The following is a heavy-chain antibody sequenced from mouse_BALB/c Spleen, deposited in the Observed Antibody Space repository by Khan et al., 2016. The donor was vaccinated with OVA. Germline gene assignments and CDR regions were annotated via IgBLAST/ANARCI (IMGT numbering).Heavy chain of an antibody. V-gene: IGHV1-18*01. Sequence: EVQLQESGPELAKPGASMKISCKASGYSFTGYTMNWVKQSHGKNLEWIGLINPYNGGTTYNQKFKGKATLTVDKSSSTASMELLSLTSEDSAVYYGARGDGYYDAMDYWGQGTSVTVSS. J-gene: IGHJ4*01. D-gene: IGHD2-3*01. CDR1: GYSFTGYT. CDR2: INPYNGGT. CDR3: ARGDGYYDAMDY.